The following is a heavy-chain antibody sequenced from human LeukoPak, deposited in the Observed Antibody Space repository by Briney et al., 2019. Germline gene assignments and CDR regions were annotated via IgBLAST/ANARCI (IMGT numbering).Heavy chain of an antibody. CDR3: ARDLEYSSSSQNGMDV. CDR1: ELIFSNYA. V-gene: IGHV3-23*01. CDR2: ISGSGGTT. D-gene: IGHD6-6*01. J-gene: IGHJ6*02. Sequence: PGGSLRLSCAASELIFSNYAMNWVRQAPGKGLEWVSTISGSGGTTYYADSVRGRFTISRDNSKSTLYLQMNSLRAEDTAVYYCARDLEYSSSSQNGMDVWGQGTTVTVSS.